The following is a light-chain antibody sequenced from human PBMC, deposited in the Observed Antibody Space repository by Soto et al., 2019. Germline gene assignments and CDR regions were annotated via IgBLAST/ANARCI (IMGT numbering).Light chain of an antibody. V-gene: IGLV2-11*01. CDR2: DVN. Sequence: QSALTQPRSVSGSPGESVAISCTGTSSDVGAYNHVAWYQQYPGKAPKLMVYDVNKRPSGVPDRFSGSKSGNTASLTISGLQAEDEADYHFCSSAGRYTVVFGGGTKLTVL. CDR3: CSSAGRYTVV. J-gene: IGLJ2*01. CDR1: SSDVGAYNH.